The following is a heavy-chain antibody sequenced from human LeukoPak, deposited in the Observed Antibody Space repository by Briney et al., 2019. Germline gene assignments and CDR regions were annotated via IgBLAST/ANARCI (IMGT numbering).Heavy chain of an antibody. V-gene: IGHV1-69*05. D-gene: IGHD6-19*01. CDR2: IILIFGTA. CDR1: GGTFSSYA. Sequence: SVNVSCKASGGTFSSYAISWVRQAPGKGREGMGGIILIFGTANYPQKYEGRVTITTDESTSTAYMELSSLRSEDAAVYYCARGYSRGWFQKKYYLDVWREGTTVTVSS. J-gene: IGHJ6*03. CDR3: ARGYSRGWFQKKYYLDV.